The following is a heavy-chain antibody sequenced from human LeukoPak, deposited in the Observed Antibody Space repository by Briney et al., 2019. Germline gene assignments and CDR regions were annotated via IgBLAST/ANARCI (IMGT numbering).Heavy chain of an antibody. CDR2: IKSKTDGGTT. CDR1: GFTFSNAW. V-gene: IGHV3-15*01. D-gene: IGHD3-3*01. J-gene: IGHJ4*02. CDR3: TTDTADDFWSGYSQYYFDY. Sequence: GGSLRLSCAASGFTFSNAWMSWVRQAPGKGLEWVGRIKSKTDGGTTDYAAPVKGRFTISRDDSKNTLYLQMNSLKTEDTAVYYCTTDTADDFWSGYSQYYFDYWGQGTPVTVSS.